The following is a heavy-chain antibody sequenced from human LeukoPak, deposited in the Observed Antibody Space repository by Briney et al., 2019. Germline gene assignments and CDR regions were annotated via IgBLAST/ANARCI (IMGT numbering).Heavy chain of an antibody. D-gene: IGHD3-10*01. CDR2: ISSISSYT. J-gene: IGHJ4*02. CDR3: ARTVYGSGSYFDY. V-gene: IGHV3-11*03. CDR1: GFTFSDYY. Sequence: PGGALRLSCAASGFTFSDYYMSWIRQAPGKGLEWVSYISSISSYTNYADSVKGRFTISRDNAKNSLSLQMNSLRAEDTAVHYCARTVYGSGSYFDYWGQGTLVTVSS.